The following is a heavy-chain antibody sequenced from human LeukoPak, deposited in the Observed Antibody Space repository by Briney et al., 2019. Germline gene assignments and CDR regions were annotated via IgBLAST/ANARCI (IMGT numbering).Heavy chain of an antibody. Sequence: PSETPSLTCSVSGGSLSSLSFLGAWIRLPPGKGLEWIGTVFHSGTTSYNTSLKSRVTISVDTSKNQFSLNLSSVTAADTAVYYCARFSPSGHNVDYWGQGTLVAVSS. J-gene: IGHJ4*02. CDR1: GGSLSSLSFL. CDR2: VFHSGTT. CDR3: ARFSPSGHNVDY. V-gene: IGHV4-39*01. D-gene: IGHD2-15*01.